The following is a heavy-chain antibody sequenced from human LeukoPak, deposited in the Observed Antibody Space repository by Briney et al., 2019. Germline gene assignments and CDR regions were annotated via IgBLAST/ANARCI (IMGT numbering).Heavy chain of an antibody. J-gene: IGHJ6*03. CDR2: ISSSGSTI. Sequence: GGSLRLSCAASGFTFSSYAMSWIRQAPGKGLEWVSYISSSGSTIYYADSVKGRFTISRDNAKNSLYLQMNSLRAEDTAVYYCATGSDNYYYYMDVWGKGTTVTVSS. CDR3: ATGSDNYYYYMDV. CDR1: GFTFSSYA. V-gene: IGHV3-11*01. D-gene: IGHD3-3*01.